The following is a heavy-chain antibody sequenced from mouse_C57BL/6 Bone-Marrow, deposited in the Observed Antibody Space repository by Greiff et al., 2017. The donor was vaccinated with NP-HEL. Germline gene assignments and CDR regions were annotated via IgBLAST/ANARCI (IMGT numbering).Heavy chain of an antibody. D-gene: IGHD1-1*01. CDR2: INPSNGGT. CDR1: GYTFTSSW. Sequence: QVQLQQPGTELVKPGASVQLSCKASGYTFTSSWMHWVKQRPGQGLEWIGNINPSNGGTNYNEKFKSKATLTVDKSSSTAYMQLSSLTSEDSAVYYCARYYGSSYGYFDVWGTGTTVTVSS. CDR3: ARYYGSSYGYFDV. J-gene: IGHJ1*03. V-gene: IGHV1-53*01.